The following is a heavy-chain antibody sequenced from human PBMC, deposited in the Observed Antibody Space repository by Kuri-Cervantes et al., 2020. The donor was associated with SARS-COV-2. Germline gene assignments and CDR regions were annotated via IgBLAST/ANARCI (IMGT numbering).Heavy chain of an antibody. D-gene: IGHD2-2*02. J-gene: IGHJ5*02. CDR3: TTDPIVVVLGAIVA. Sequence: GESLKISCAASGFTFSNAWMSWARQAPGKGLEWVGRIKSKIDGGTTDYAAPVKGRFTISRDDSKNTLYLQMNSLKAEDTAVYYCTTDPIVVVLGAIVAWGQGTLVTVSS. CDR2: IKSKIDGGTT. V-gene: IGHV3-15*01. CDR1: GFTFSNAW.